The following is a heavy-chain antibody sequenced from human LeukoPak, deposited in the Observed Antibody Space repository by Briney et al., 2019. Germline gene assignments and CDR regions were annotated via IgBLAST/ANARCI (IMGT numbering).Heavy chain of an antibody. J-gene: IGHJ3*02. V-gene: IGHV4-34*01. CDR1: GGSFSDYY. D-gene: IGHD3-22*01. CDR3: ARFYFDSAPAAFDI. CDR2: INHSGST. Sequence: KPSETLSLTCAVYGGSFSDYYWSWIRQPPGKGLEWIGEINHSGSTNYNPSLKSRVTISVDTSKNQFSLNLNSVTAADTAVYYCARFYFDSAPAAFDIWGQGTTVTVSS.